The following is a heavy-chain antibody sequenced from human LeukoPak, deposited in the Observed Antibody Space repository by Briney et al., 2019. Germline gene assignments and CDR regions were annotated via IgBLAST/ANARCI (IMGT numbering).Heavy chain of an antibody. CDR3: ARGDYYDSSGYYYFDY. Sequence: PSETLSLTCAVYGGSFSGYYWSWIRQPPGKGLESIGEINHSGSTNYNPSLKSRVTISVDTSKNQFSLKLSSVTAADTAVYYCARGDYYDSSGYYYFDYWGQGTLVTVSS. CDR1: GGSFSGYY. D-gene: IGHD3-22*01. CDR2: INHSGST. J-gene: IGHJ4*02. V-gene: IGHV4-34*01.